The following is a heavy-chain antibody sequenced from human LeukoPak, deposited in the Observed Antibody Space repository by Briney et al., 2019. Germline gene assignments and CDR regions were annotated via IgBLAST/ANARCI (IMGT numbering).Heavy chain of an antibody. V-gene: IGHV1-46*01. Sequence: ASVKVSCKASGYTFTSYYMHWVRQAPGQGLEWMGIINPSGGSTSYAQKFQGRVTMTRDTSTSTVYMELSSLRSEDTAVYYCARDPYNSWDRVGYYFDYWGQGTLVTVSS. CDR1: GYTFTSYY. CDR3: ARDPYNSWDRVGYYFDY. CDR2: INPSGGST. J-gene: IGHJ4*02. D-gene: IGHD1-20*01.